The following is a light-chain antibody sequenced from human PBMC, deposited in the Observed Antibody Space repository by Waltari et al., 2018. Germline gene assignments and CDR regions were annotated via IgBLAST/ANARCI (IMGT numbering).Light chain of an antibody. Sequence: DIQMTQSPSSLSASVGDRVTITCRASQSISSYLNWYQQKAGIAPKLLIYAASSLQSRVPSRFSGSGSGTDFTLTISSLQPEDFASYYCQQSYSAPYTFGQGTKLEIK. CDR1: QSISSY. CDR3: QQSYSAPYT. J-gene: IGKJ2*01. V-gene: IGKV1-39*01. CDR2: AAS.